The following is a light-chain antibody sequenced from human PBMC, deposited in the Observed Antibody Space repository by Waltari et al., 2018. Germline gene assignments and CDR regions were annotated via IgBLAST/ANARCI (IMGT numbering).Light chain of an antibody. CDR2: LGS. Sequence: SVLTQSPPPLHVTPGHPSPTPCRPAQSLLHSNGYNYLDWYLQKPGHSPQLLIYLGSNRASGVPDRFSGSGSGTDFTLKISRVEAEDVGVYYCMQALQTPHTFGQGTKVEIK. CDR1: QSLLHSNGYNY. V-gene: IGKV2-28*01. J-gene: IGKJ1*01. CDR3: MQALQTPHT.